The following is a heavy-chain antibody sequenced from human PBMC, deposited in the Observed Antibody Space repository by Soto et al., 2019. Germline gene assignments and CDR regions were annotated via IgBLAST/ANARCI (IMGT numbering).Heavy chain of an antibody. CDR3: AREWVDTAMAGKNYYYYGMDV. CDR1: GGSISSHY. J-gene: IGHJ6*02. CDR2: IYTGGST. Sequence: SETLSLTCTVSGGSISSHYWSWIRQPAGKGLEWIGRIYTGGSTNYSPSLKSRVTMSVDTSKNQFSLKLSSVTAADTAVYYCAREWVDTAMAGKNYYYYGMDVWGQGTTVTVSS. D-gene: IGHD5-18*01. V-gene: IGHV4-4*07.